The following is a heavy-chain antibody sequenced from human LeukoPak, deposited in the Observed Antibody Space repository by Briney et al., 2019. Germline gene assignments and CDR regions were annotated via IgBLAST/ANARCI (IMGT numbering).Heavy chain of an antibody. D-gene: IGHD3-10*01. Sequence: SVKVSCKASGGTFSSYAISWVRQAPGQGLEWMGGIIPIFGTANYAQKFQGRVTITTDESTSTAYMELSSLRSEDTAVYYCASASPRYREIWFGESPPDYYYYMDVWGKGTTVTVSS. CDR1: GGTFSSYA. CDR2: IIPIFGTA. CDR3: ASASPRYREIWFGESPPDYYYYMDV. J-gene: IGHJ6*03. V-gene: IGHV1-69*05.